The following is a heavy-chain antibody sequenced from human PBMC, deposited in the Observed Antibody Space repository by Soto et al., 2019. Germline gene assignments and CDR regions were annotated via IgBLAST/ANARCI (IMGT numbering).Heavy chain of an antibody. Sequence: HVQLQESGPGLVKPSGTLSLTCTVSGDSIKASHWYSWVRQPPGKGLEWIGEIYHSGGTNLNPSLKSRVTMSLGKSKNEIFLNLDSVTAADTAAYYCARAPTLRPAFEYWGQGALVTVSA. V-gene: IGHV4-4*02. J-gene: IGHJ4*02. D-gene: IGHD2-21*02. CDR2: IYHSGGT. CDR3: ARAPTLRPAFEY. CDR1: GDSIKASHW.